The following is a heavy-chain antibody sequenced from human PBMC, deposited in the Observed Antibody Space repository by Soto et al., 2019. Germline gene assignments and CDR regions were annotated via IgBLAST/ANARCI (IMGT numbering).Heavy chain of an antibody. J-gene: IGHJ6*02. Sequence: VGSLRLSCAASGFSFSRHGMHWVRQAPGKGLEWVAVISYDGSNQDYADSVKGRFSISRDNSKNTVYLQINSLRVEGSAVYYCARDRSSTYYYYGMDLWGQGTTVTVSS. CDR2: ISYDGSNQ. CDR3: ARDRSSTYYYYGMDL. CDR1: GFSFSRHG. V-gene: IGHV3-30-3*01. D-gene: IGHD6-19*01.